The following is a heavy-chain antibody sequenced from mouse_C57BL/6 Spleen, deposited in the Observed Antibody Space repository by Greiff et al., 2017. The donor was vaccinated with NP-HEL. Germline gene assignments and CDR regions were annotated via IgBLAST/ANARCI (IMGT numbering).Heavy chain of an antibody. CDR2: INPSSGYT. V-gene: IGHV1-7*01. D-gene: IGHD1-1*01. Sequence: VQLQQSGAELAKPGASVKLSCKASGYTFTSYWMHWVKQRPGQGLEWIGYINPSSGYTKYNQKFKDKATLTADQSSSTAYMQLISLTYEDSAVYYCARGYGSSHWYFDVWGTGTTVTVSS. CDR1: GYTFTSYW. CDR3: ARGYGSSHWYFDV. J-gene: IGHJ1*03.